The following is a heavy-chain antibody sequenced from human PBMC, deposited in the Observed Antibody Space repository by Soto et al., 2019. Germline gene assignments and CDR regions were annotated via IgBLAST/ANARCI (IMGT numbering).Heavy chain of an antibody. CDR2: IIPIFGTA. CDR3: AQFSSTSCYYYYGMDV. CDR1: GGTFSSYA. Sequence: SVKVSCKASGGTFSSYAISWARQAPGQGLEWMGGIIPIFGTANYAQKFQGRVTITADESTSTAYMELSSLRSEDTAVYYCAQFSSTSCYYYYGMDVWGQGTTVTGSS. J-gene: IGHJ6*02. D-gene: IGHD2-2*01. V-gene: IGHV1-69*13.